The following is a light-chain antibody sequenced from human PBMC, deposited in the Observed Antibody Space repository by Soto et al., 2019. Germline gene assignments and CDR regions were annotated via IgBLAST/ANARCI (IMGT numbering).Light chain of an antibody. J-gene: IGKJ1*01. CDR1: QSVIRY. CDR2: DAS. V-gene: IGKV3-11*01. CDR3: QQYNNSPRT. Sequence: ILLTPSPATLSLSPGARAALSCRASQSVIRYLAWYQQRPGQAPRLLIYDASYRATGIPARFSGSGSDTEFTLTISSLQSEDFELYYCQQYNNSPRTFGQGTKVDIK.